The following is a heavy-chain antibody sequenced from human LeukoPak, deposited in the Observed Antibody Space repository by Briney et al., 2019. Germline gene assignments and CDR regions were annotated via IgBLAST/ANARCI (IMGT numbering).Heavy chain of an antibody. V-gene: IGHV3-23*01. J-gene: IGHJ6*02. CDR1: EFTFSGFA. CDR3: AKGLPVSDFWSGNGYYYGMDV. D-gene: IGHD3-3*01. CDR2: ITENGDRS. Sequence: GSLRLSCAASEFTFSGFAMSWVRQAPGKGPEWVSTITENGDRSYYTDSVKGRFTISRDISKNTLYLQMNRLRAEDTAVYYCAKGLPVSDFWSGNGYYYGMDVWGQGTTVTVSS.